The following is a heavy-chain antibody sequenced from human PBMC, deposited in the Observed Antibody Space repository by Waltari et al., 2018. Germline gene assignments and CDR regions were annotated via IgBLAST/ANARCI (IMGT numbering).Heavy chain of an antibody. D-gene: IGHD6-13*01. CDR1: GGSISSSSSY. CDR3: ARVSSSLLIGD. V-gene: IGHV4-39*07. J-gene: IGHJ4*02. CDR2: IYYSGST. Sequence: QLQLQESGPGLVKPSETLSLTCTVSGGSISSSSSYWGWIRQPPGKGLEWIGSIYYSGSTYYNPSLKSRVTISVDTSKNQFSLKLSSVTAADTAVYYCARVSSSLLIGDWGQGTLVTVSS.